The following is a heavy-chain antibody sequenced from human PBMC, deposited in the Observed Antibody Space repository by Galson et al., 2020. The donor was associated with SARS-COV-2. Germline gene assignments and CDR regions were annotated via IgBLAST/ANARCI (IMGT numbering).Heavy chain of an antibody. J-gene: IGHJ6*03. CDR3: ARGHREVVPSPVLGLGPWYSSYYMDV. Sequence: SETLSLTCAVYGGSFSGYSWTWIRQSPGKGLEWIGEINIGGNTNYSSSPKSRVSLSVETSKNQFSLNLRSVTAADTALYYRARGHREVVPSPVLGLGPWYSSYYMDVWATGTTVTVSS. CDR1: GGSFSGYS. V-gene: IGHV4-34*01. CDR2: INIGGNT. D-gene: IGHD2-2*01.